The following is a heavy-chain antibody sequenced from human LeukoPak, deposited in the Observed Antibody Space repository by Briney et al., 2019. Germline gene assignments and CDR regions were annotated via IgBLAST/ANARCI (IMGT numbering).Heavy chain of an antibody. J-gene: IGHJ4*02. CDR2: ISAYSGTT. Sequence: ASVSVSYRSSGYTFTNYGMLWVRRARGQGREGMGWISAYSGTTHYAKKLQGRVTMTTEPSTSTAYMELESLRSDHTAVYYCAISQGSSYHTSGYLGGDYWGQGTLVTVSS. CDR3: AISQGSSYHTSGYLGGDY. D-gene: IGHD3-22*01. V-gene: IGHV1-18*01. CDR1: GYTFTNYG.